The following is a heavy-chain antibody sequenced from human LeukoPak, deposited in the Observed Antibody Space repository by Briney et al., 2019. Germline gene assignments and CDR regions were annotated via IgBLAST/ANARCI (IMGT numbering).Heavy chain of an antibody. V-gene: IGHV3-20*04. Sequence: TGGSLRLSCAASGFSFDDYGMSWVRQAPGKGLEWVSGINWNGGSTGYADSVKGRFTISRDNAKNSLYLQMNSLRAEDTALYYCARGGRPSGSYPTSDAFDIWGQGTMVTVSS. CDR3: ARGGRPSGSYPTSDAFDI. CDR2: INWNGGST. CDR1: GFSFDDYG. D-gene: IGHD1-26*01. J-gene: IGHJ3*02.